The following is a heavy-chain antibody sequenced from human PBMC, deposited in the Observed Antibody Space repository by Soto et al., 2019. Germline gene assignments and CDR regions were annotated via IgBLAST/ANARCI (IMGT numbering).Heavy chain of an antibody. V-gene: IGHV1-46*04. CDR2: INPSVGTT. CDR3: TTSSAWPYYFDF. CDR1: GDTFTTYY. D-gene: IGHD2-15*01. J-gene: IGHJ4*02. Sequence: QVQLVQSGAEVKKPGASVKVSCKASGDTFTTYYMHWVRQAPGQRLEWMGIINPSVGTTSYAQRLRGRVTMTMDTSTSTVYMELSSLRSEDTAVYYCTTSSAWPYYFDFWGQGTLVIVSS.